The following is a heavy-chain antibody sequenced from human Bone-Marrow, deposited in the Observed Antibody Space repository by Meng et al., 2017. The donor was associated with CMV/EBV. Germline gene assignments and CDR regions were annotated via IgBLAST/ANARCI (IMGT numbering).Heavy chain of an antibody. J-gene: IGHJ4*02. D-gene: IGHD6-6*01. V-gene: IGHV3-48*03. CDR1: GFTFSSYE. CDR2: ISSSGSSI. Sequence: GESLKISCAASGFTFSSYEMNWVRRAPGKGLEWVSYISSSGSSIYYADSVNGRFTMSRDNAKNSLYLQINSLRSEDTAVYYCARDPIRGSSSTSRVFDYWGQGTLVTVAS. CDR3: ARDPIRGSSSTSRVFDY.